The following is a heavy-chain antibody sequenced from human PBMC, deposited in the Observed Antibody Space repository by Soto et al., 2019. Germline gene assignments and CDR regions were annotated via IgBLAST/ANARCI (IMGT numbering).Heavy chain of an antibody. D-gene: IGHD3-3*01. J-gene: IGHJ4*02. Sequence: GGSLRLSCAASGFTFTNYWMSWVRQAPGRGLEWVANIKQDGSEKYYADSAKGRFIISRDNAKTSLYLQMNSLRAEDTAVYYCARDMGVFWSGYPEGGFDYWGQGTPVTVSS. CDR1: GFTFTNYW. V-gene: IGHV3-7*01. CDR3: ARDMGVFWSGYPEGGFDY. CDR2: IKQDGSEK.